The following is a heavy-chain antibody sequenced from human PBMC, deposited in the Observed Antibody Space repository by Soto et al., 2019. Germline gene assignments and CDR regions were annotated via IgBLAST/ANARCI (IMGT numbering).Heavy chain of an antibody. CDR2: LSGSGTST. CDR3: AKATTNGGWFNPFDS. J-gene: IGHJ4*02. D-gene: IGHD6-19*01. CDR1: GFSFVNYA. Sequence: RRLSCAASGFSFVNYAMNWVRQAPGKGLEWVSGLSGSGTSTYYADSVKGRFTISRDNSRDTLFLQMNSLTAGDTAVYYCAKATTNGGWFNPFDSWGQGALVTVSS. V-gene: IGHV3-23*01.